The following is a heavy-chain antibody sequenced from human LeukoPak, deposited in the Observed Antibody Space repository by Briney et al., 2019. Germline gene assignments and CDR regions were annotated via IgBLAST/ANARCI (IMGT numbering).Heavy chain of an antibody. Sequence: SETLSLTCTVSGYSISSGYYWGWIRQPPGKGLEWIGSIYHSGSTYYNPSLKSRVTISVDTSKNQFSLKLSSVTAADTAVYYCARGTYYEAFDIWGQGTMVTVSS. CDR3: ARGTYYEAFDI. V-gene: IGHV4-38-2*02. J-gene: IGHJ3*02. D-gene: IGHD3-3*01. CDR2: IYHSGST. CDR1: GYSISSGYY.